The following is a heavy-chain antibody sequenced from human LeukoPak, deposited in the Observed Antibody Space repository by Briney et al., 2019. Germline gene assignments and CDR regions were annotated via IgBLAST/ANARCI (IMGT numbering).Heavy chain of an antibody. Sequence: ASVKVSCKASGYTFTSYYMHWVRQAPGQGLEWMGIINPSGGSTSYAQKFQGRVTMTRDTSISTAYMELSRLRSDDTAVYYCARTYYDFWSGYPFDYWGQGTLVTVSS. CDR3: ARTYYDFWSGYPFDY. V-gene: IGHV1-46*01. D-gene: IGHD3-3*01. CDR2: INPSGGST. J-gene: IGHJ4*02. CDR1: GYTFTSYY.